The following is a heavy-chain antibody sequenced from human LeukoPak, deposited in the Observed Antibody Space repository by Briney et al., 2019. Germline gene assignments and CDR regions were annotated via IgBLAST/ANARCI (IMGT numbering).Heavy chain of an antibody. CDR3: ATRLYYYDSSGYAFDI. D-gene: IGHD3-22*01. Sequence: ASVKVSCKVSGYTLTELSMHWVRQAPGKGLEWMGGFDPEDGETIYAQKFQGRVTMTEDTSTDTAYMELGSLRSEDTAVYYCATRLYYYDSSGYAFDIWGQGTMDTVSS. CDR2: FDPEDGET. CDR1: GYTLTELS. J-gene: IGHJ3*02. V-gene: IGHV1-24*01.